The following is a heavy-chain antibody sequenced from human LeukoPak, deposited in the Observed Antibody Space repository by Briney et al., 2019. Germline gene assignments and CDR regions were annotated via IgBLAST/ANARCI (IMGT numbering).Heavy chain of an antibody. D-gene: IGHD6-19*01. CDR1: GFTFSTYA. V-gene: IGHV3-23*01. CDR2: ISASGSRT. Sequence: PGGSLRLSCAPSGFTFSTYAMSWVRQAPGKGREWVSAISASGSRTYYAGSVKGRFTVSRDNSKDTLYLQMNSLRAEDTAVYYCAKEVWPGNTGWHLFDSWGQGTLVTVSS. J-gene: IGHJ4*02. CDR3: AKEVWPGNTGWHLFDS.